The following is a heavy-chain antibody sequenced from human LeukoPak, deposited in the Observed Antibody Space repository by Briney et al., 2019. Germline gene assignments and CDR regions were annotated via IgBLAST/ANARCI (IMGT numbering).Heavy chain of an antibody. V-gene: IGHV1-8*01. CDR2: TNPNSGNT. Sequence: ASVKVSCKASGYTFTSYDINWVRQATGQGLEWMGWTNPNSGNTGYAQRFQGRVTMTRNTSISTAYMELSSLRAEDTAVYYCARDIAYYDFWSGAGDYWGQGTLVTVSS. D-gene: IGHD3-3*01. CDR3: ARDIAYYDFWSGAGDY. CDR1: GYTFTSYD. J-gene: IGHJ4*02.